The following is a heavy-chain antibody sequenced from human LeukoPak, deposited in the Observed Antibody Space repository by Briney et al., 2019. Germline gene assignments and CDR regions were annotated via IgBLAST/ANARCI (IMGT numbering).Heavy chain of an antibody. CDR2: IYHSGST. J-gene: IGHJ4*02. CDR3: ARGSGRFQFDY. Sequence: PSQTLSLTCAVSGGSISSGGYSWSWIRQPPGKGLEWIGYIYHSGSTYYNPSLKSRVTISVDRSKNQFSLKLSSVTAADTAVYYCARGSGRFQFDYWGQGTLVTVSS. V-gene: IGHV4-30-2*01. D-gene: IGHD6-19*01. CDR1: GGSISSGGYS.